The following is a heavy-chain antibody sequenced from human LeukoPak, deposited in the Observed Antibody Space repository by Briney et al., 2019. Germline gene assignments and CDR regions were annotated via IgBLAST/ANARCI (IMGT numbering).Heavy chain of an antibody. Sequence: ASVKVSCKASGYTFTSYGISWVRQAPGQGLEWMGWMNPNSGNTGYAQKFQGRVTMTRNTSISTAYMELSSLRSEDTAVYYCARGWHGSGRYDYWGQGTLVTVSS. J-gene: IGHJ4*02. V-gene: IGHV1-8*02. CDR2: MNPNSGNT. CDR1: GYTFTSYG. D-gene: IGHD3-10*01. CDR3: ARGWHGSGRYDY.